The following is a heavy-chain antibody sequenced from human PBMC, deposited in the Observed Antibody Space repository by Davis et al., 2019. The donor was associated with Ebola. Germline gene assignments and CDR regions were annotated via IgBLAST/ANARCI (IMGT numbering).Heavy chain of an antibody. CDR3: ARDTGATILNWFDP. V-gene: IGHV1-69*13. D-gene: IGHD3-3*01. CDR2: IIPIFGTA. Sequence: SVKVSCKASGGTFSSYAISWVRQAPGQGLEWMGGIIPIFGTANYAQKFQGRVTLTADESTSTAYMELSSLRSEDTAVYYCARDTGATILNWFDPWGQGTLVTVSS. CDR1: GGTFSSYA. J-gene: IGHJ5*02.